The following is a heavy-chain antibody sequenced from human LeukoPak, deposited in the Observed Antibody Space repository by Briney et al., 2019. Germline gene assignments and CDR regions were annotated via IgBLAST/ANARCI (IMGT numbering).Heavy chain of an antibody. CDR2: IYYSGST. J-gene: IGHJ4*02. V-gene: IGHV4-39*01. Sequence: SETLSLTCTVSGGSISSSSYYWGWIRQPPGKGLEWIGSIYYSGSTYYNPSLKSRVTISVDTSKNQFSLKLSSVTAADTAVYYCARRVVGACFDYWGQGTLVTVSS. CDR1: GGSISSSSYY. D-gene: IGHD1-26*01. CDR3: ARRVVGACFDY.